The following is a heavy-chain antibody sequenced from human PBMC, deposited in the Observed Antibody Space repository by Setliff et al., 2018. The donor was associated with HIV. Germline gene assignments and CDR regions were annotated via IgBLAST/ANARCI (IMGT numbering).Heavy chain of an antibody. V-gene: IGHV3-74*03. J-gene: IGHJ4*02. Sequence: LRLSCAGSGFTFSNYWMHWVRQAPGKGLVWVSRINSDGSSTTYADSVKGRFTISRDNAKNTLYLQMNSLRAEDTAVYYCARDPAPYSDFDYWGQGTLVAVSS. D-gene: IGHD4-4*01. CDR3: ARDPAPYSDFDY. CDR2: INSDGSST. CDR1: GFTFSNYW.